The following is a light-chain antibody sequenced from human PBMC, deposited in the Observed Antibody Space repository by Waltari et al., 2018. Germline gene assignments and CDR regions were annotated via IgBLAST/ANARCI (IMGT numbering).Light chain of an antibody. J-gene: IGKJ1*01. Sequence: EIVLTQSPGTLSLSPGERATLSRRASQSVSSSYLAWYQQKPGQAPRLLIYGASSRATGIPDRLSGSGSGTDFTLTISRLEPEDFAVYYCQQYGSSPGTFGQGTKVEIK. CDR1: QSVSSSY. V-gene: IGKV3-20*01. CDR2: GAS. CDR3: QQYGSSPGT.